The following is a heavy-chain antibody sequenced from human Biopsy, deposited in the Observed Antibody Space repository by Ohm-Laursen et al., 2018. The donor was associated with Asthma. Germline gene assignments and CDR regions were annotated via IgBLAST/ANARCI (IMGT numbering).Heavy chain of an antibody. D-gene: IGHD6-6*01. CDR2: IYYSGST. CDR1: GDAMSTSGSY. V-gene: IGHV4-39*02. Sequence: SETLSLTCIVSGDAMSTSGSYWGWIRQSPGKGLEWIGSIYYSGSTYNNPSLESRVTIAADTSKNHFSLKVTSVTAADTAVYYCARAVSSSSYWYFDLWGRGDLVTVSS. CDR3: ARAVSSSSYWYFDL. J-gene: IGHJ2*01.